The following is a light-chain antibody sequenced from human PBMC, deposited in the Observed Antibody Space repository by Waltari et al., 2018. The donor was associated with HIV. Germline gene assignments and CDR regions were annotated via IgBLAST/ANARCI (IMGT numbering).Light chain of an antibody. V-gene: IGKV1-9*01. CDR1: QGMSNY. CDR2: ATS. CDR3: QCLNDNRWT. J-gene: IGKJ1*01. Sequence: DIQLTQSPSFLSASVGDRVSITCRATQGMSNYLTWFQQKPGKAPKLLIYATSTLQSGVPSRFSGSGSETEFTLTISSLQPEDFGTYYCQCLNDNRWTFGQGTKVEVK.